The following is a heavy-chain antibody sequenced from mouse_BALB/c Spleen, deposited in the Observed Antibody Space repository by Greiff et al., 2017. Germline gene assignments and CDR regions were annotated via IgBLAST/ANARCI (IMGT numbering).Heavy chain of an antibody. D-gene: IGHD2-1*01. CDR2: INPSSGYT. CDR3: ARTLYGNYGAY. CDR1: GYTFTSYT. J-gene: IGHJ3*01. Sequence: VKLQESAAELARPGASVKMSCKASGYTFTSYTMHWVKQRPGQGLEWIGYINPSSGYTEYNQKFKDKTTLTADKSSSTAYMQLSSLTSEDSAVYYCARTLYGNYGAYWGQGTLVTVSA. V-gene: IGHV1-4*02.